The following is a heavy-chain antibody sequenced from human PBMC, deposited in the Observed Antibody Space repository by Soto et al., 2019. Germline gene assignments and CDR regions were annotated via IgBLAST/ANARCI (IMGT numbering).Heavy chain of an antibody. V-gene: IGHV4-39*02. CDR3: TRDPGSVSGAGYFDY. CDR1: GGSISSSSYY. J-gene: IGHJ4*02. CDR2: IYYSGST. Sequence: SETLSLTCTVSGGSISSSSYYWAWFRQPPGKGLEWLGSIYYSGSTYYKPSLQSRVAISVDKSSKQFSLIMSSVTAADTVVYFCTRDPGSVSGAGYFDYWGQGTLVTVSS. D-gene: IGHD6-19*01.